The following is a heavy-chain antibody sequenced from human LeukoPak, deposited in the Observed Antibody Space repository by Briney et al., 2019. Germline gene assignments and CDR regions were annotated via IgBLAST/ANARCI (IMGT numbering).Heavy chain of an antibody. CDR3: NTFNWNSPFDY. J-gene: IGHJ4*02. D-gene: IGHD1-20*01. CDR2: IRSKTSGGTT. CDR1: GFTFSDAW. V-gene: IGHV3-15*01. Sequence: GGSLGLSCTASGFTFSDAWVTWVRQAPGKGLEWVGRIRSKTSGGTTDYAAPVNGRFTISRDDSKNTIFLQMNSLKTEDTAVYYCNTFNWNSPFDYWGQGTLVTVSS.